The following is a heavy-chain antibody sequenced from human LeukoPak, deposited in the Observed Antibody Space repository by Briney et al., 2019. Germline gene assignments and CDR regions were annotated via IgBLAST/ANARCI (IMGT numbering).Heavy chain of an antibody. V-gene: IGHV1-2*02. Sequence: GASVKVSCKTSGYTFSDYYIHWIRQAPGQGLEWVGWINPNSGDTDYAQKFQGRVTVTRDTSISTAYMELGRLRSEDTAVYYCARAVGRGYETNFDYWGQGTLVTVSS. CDR2: INPNSGDT. CDR3: ARAVGRGYETNFDY. D-gene: IGHD5-12*01. CDR1: GYTFSDYY. J-gene: IGHJ4*02.